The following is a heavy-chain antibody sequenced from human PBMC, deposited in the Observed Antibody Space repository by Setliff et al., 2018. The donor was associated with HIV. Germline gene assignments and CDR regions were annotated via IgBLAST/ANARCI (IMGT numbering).Heavy chain of an antibody. CDR2: IIPMLGIT. D-gene: IGHD1-1*01. V-gene: IGHV1-69*10. CDR3: ATRGRDLGFDY. J-gene: IGHJ4*02. CDR1: GGTFSSYA. Sequence: SVKVSCKASGGTFSSYAISWVRQAPGQGLEWMGGIIPMLGITNYAQRFQGRLTITADEYTGTAYMELSSLRSEDTAVYYCATRGRDLGFDYWGQGTLVTVSS.